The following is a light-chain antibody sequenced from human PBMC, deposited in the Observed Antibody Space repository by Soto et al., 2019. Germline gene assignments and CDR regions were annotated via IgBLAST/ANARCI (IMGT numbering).Light chain of an antibody. CDR2: GAS. CDR1: QSVSSSY. CDR3: EQYGASPPYS. V-gene: IGKV3-20*01. J-gene: IGKJ2*03. Sequence: EIVLTQSPGTLSLSPGERATLSCRASQSVSSSYLAWYQQKPGQAPRLRIYGASSRATGIPDRFSGSGSGTDSALTISRLEPEDFAVYYCEQYGASPPYSFGQGTKLESK.